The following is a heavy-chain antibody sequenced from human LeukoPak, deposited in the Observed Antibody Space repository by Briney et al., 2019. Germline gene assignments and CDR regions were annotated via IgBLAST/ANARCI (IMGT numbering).Heavy chain of an antibody. CDR3: ASDPEYSSGDGVDY. CDR1: GGSISSYY. V-gene: IGHV4-4*07. Sequence: PSETLSLTCTVSGGSISSYYWSWIRQLAGKGLEWIGRIYTSGSTNYNPSLKSRVTMSVDTSKNQFSLKLSSVTAADTAVYYCASDPEYSSGDGVDYWGQGTLVTVSS. D-gene: IGHD6-19*01. J-gene: IGHJ4*02. CDR2: IYTSGST.